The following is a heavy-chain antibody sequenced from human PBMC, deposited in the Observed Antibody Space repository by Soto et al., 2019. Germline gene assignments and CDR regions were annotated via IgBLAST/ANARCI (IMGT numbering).Heavy chain of an antibody. D-gene: IGHD3-10*01. J-gene: IGHJ6*02. CDR1: GYTFTGYY. Sequence: ASVKVSCKASGYTFTGYYMHWVRQAPGQGLEWMGWINPNSGGTNYAQKFQGWVTMTRDTSISTAYMEPSRLRSDDTAVYYCARGDNYYGSGSYPRLRRYGMDVWGQGTTVTVSS. CDR2: INPNSGGT. V-gene: IGHV1-2*04. CDR3: ARGDNYYGSGSYPRLRRYGMDV.